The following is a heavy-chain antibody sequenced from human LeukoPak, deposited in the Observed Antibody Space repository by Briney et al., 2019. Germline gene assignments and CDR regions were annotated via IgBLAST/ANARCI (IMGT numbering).Heavy chain of an antibody. Sequence: GASVKVSCKASGYTFATYGITWVRQAPGQGLEWMGRIIPILGIANYAQKFQGRVTITADKSTSTAYMELSSLRSEDTAVYYCARDAGANTVPPERTWYFDYWGQGTLVTVSS. CDR3: ARDAGANTVPPERTWYFDY. CDR2: IIPILGIA. V-gene: IGHV1-69*04. CDR1: GYTFATYG. D-gene: IGHD1-1*01. J-gene: IGHJ4*02.